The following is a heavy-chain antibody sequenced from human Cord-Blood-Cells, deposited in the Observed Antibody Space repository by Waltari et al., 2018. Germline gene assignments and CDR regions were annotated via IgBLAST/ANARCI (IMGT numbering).Heavy chain of an antibody. CDR2: IYYSGST. CDR3: ARHQLVTIDY. V-gene: IGHV4-39*01. D-gene: IGHD1-1*01. CDR1: GGSISSSSYY. J-gene: IGHJ4*02. Sequence: QLQLQESCTGLVKPSETLSLTCPVSGGSISSSSYYWAWIRQPPGKGLEWIGSIYYSGSTYYNPSLKSRVTISVDTSKNQFSLKLSSVTAADTAVYYCARHQLVTIDYWGQGTLVTVSS.